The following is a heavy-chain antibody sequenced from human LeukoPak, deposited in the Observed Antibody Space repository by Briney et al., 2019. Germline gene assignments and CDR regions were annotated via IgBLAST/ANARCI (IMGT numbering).Heavy chain of an antibody. V-gene: IGHV4-39*07. CDR2: IYYHENT. CDR3: AIRLRTMYYDILTGYYFSSWFDP. Sequence: SETLSLTCTVSGGSISSSSDYWGWIRQAPGKGLEWIGSIYYHENTYYNSSLKSRVTISVDTSKNQFSLKLSSVTAADTAVYYCAIRLRTMYYDILTGYYFSSWFDPWGQGTLVTVSS. CDR1: GGSISSSSDY. D-gene: IGHD3-9*01. J-gene: IGHJ5*02.